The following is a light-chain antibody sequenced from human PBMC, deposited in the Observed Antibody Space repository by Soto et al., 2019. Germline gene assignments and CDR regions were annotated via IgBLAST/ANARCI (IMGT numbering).Light chain of an antibody. Sequence: DVVMTQSPLSLPVTLGQPASISCRSSQSIVYSDGNAYLSWFQQRPGQSPRRLIYRASNRDSGVXDXXSGSGSGTEFTLQIDRVEAEDVGIYYCMQGTHWPPTFGRGTRVEIK. CDR2: RAS. J-gene: IGKJ1*01. V-gene: IGKV2-30*01. CDR3: MQGTHWPPT. CDR1: QSIVYSDGNAY.